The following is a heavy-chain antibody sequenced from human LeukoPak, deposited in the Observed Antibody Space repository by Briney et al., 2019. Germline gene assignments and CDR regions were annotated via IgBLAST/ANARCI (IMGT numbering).Heavy chain of an antibody. D-gene: IGHD5-18*01. CDR1: GFTFDDYA. J-gene: IGHJ3*02. Sequence: PGRSLRLSCAASGFTFDDYAMHWVRQAPGKGLEWVSGISWNSGSIGYADSVKGRFTISRDNAKNSLYLQMNSLRAEDTALYYCAKDIVDTAMVMGAFDIWGQGTMVTVSS. V-gene: IGHV3-9*01. CDR2: ISWNSGSI. CDR3: AKDIVDTAMVMGAFDI.